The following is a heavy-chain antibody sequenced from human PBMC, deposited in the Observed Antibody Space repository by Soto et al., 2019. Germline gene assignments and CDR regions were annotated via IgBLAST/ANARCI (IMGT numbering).Heavy chain of an antibody. V-gene: IGHV4-59*01. D-gene: IGHD5-12*01. J-gene: IGHJ6*02. Sequence: PSETLSLTFNDSGSSISSCYWSWIRQPPGRGLEYIGYVDYDDNTDYNPSLKSRVTISVDRSNNLLSLRLASMTAAETAVYYCARLRYSGYDSHYYYGMDVWGQGTTVT. CDR1: GSSISSCY. CDR3: ARLRYSGYDSHYYYGMDV. CDR2: VDYDDNT.